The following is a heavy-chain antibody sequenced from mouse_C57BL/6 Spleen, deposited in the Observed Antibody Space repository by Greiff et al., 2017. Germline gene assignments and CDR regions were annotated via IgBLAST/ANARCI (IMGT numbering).Heavy chain of an antibody. CDR3: ARALLRFYAMDY. Sequence: QVQLQQSGAELVRPGTSVKVSCKASGYAFTNYLIEWVKQRPGQGLEWIGVINPGSGGTNYNEKFKGKATLTADKSSSTAYMQLSSLTSEDSAVYFCARALLRFYAMDYWGQGTSVTVSS. V-gene: IGHV1-54*01. CDR2: INPGSGGT. D-gene: IGHD1-1*01. J-gene: IGHJ4*01. CDR1: GYAFTNYL.